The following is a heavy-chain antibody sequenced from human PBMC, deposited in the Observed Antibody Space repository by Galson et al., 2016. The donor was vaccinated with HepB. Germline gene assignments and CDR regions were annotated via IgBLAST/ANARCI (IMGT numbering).Heavy chain of an antibody. Sequence: SLRLSCAASGFSFSTYGMHWVRQAPGKGLEWVGVISPDGGNKYYAEYVKGRFTFSRDNTKNTLYLQMNSLRADDTAVYYCGKDSPYERSGYLLGDWGQGTLVTVSS. CDR2: ISPDGGNK. CDR3: GKDSPYERSGYLLGD. V-gene: IGHV3-30*18. CDR1: GFSFSTYG. D-gene: IGHD3-22*01. J-gene: IGHJ4*02.